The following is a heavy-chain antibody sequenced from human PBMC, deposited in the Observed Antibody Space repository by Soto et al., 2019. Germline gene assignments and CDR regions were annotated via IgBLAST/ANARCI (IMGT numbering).Heavy chain of an antibody. D-gene: IGHD6-19*01. J-gene: IGHJ6*02. CDR3: AKVCDWAAGEAVAVASVGMDV. CDR1: GFTFSSYG. Sequence: GGSLRLSCAASGFTFSSYGMHWVRQAPGKGLEWVAVISYDGSNKYYADSVKGRFTISRDNSKNTLYLQMNSLRAEDTAVYYCAKVCDWAAGEAVAVASVGMDVWGQGTTVTVSS. V-gene: IGHV3-30*18. CDR2: ISYDGSNK.